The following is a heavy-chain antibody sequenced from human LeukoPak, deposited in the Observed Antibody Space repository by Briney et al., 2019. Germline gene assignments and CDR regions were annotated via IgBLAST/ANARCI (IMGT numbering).Heavy chain of an antibody. J-gene: IGHJ4*02. CDR1: GYTFTGYY. CDR3: ARDMGYDSSGSYFDY. V-gene: IGHV1-2*02. D-gene: IGHD3-22*01. CDR2: INPNSGGT. Sequence: ASVKVSCKASGYTFTGYYMHWVRQAPGQGLEWMGWINPNSGGTNYAQKFQGRVTMTRDTSISTAYMELSRLRSDDTAVYYCARDMGYDSSGSYFDYWGQGTLVTVSS.